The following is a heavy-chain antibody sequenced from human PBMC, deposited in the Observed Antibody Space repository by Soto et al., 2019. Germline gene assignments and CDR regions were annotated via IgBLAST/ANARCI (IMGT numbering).Heavy chain of an antibody. CDR3: ARHRCSGGSCYFDY. CDR1: GGSISSSSYY. J-gene: IGHJ4*02. V-gene: IGHV4-39*01. D-gene: IGHD2-15*01. Sequence: SETLSLTCTVSGGSISSSSYYWGWIRQPPGKGLEWIGSIYYSGSTYYNPSLKSRVTISVDTSKNQFSLKLSSVAAADTAVYYCARHRCSGGSCYFDYWGQGTLVTVSS. CDR2: IYYSGST.